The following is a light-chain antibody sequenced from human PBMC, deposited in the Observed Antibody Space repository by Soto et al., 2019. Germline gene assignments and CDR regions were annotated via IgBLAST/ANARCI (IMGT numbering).Light chain of an antibody. J-gene: IGLJ2*01. CDR2: EGS. CDR1: SSDVGSYNL. Sequence: QSALTQPASVSGSPGQSITISCTGTSSDVGSYNLVSWYQQHPGEAPKLMIYEGSKRPSGVSNRFSGSKSGNTASLTISGLQGEDEADYYCCSYAARVVFGGGTKLTVL. V-gene: IGLV2-23*01. CDR3: CSYAARVV.